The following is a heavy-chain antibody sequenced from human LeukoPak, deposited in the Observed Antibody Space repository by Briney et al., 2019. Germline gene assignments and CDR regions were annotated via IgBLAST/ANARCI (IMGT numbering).Heavy chain of an antibody. V-gene: IGHV3-23*01. CDR1: GFTFSSYA. CDR2: ISGSGGST. CDR3: AKDQRFQLMQVVRGQNWFDP. J-gene: IGHJ5*02. D-gene: IGHD2-2*01. Sequence: GGSLRLSCAASGFTFSSYAMSWVRQAPGKGLEWVSAISGSGGSTYYADSVKGRFTISRDNSKNTLYLQMNSLRAEDTAVYYCAKDQRFQLMQVVRGQNWFDPWGQGTLVTVSS.